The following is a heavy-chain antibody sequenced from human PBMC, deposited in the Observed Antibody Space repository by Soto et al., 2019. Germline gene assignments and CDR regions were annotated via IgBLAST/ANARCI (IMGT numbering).Heavy chain of an antibody. D-gene: IGHD3-10*01. V-gene: IGHV3-48*02. CDR3: ARDHGSMVRGVTPYGMDV. CDR2: ISSSSSTI. J-gene: IGHJ6*02. CDR1: GFTFSSYS. Sequence: EVQLVESGGGLVQPGGSLRLSCAASGFTFSSYSMNWVRQAPGKGLEWVSYISSSSSTIYYADSVKGRVTISRDNAKNSLYLQMNSLRDEDTAVYYCARDHGSMVRGVTPYGMDVWGQGTTVTVSS.